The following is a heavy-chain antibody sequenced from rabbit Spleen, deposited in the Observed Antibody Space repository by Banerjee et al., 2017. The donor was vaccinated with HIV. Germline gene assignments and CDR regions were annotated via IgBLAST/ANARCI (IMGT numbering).Heavy chain of an antibody. CDR3: ARSSVGDINRFGL. V-gene: IGHV1S45*01. Sequence: QEQLVESGGGLVQPGGSLKLSCTASGFSYSNKAVMCWVRQAPGKGLEWIGTIYIDSSETWYATWAKGRFTISKTSSTTVTLQMNSLTAADTATYFCARSSVGDINRFGLWGPGTLVTVS. CDR1: GFSYSNKAV. CDR2: IYIDSSET. D-gene: IGHD1-1*01. J-gene: IGHJ2*01.